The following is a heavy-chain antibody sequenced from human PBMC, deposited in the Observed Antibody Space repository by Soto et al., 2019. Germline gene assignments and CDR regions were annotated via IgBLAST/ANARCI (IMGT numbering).Heavy chain of an antibody. CDR3: AKDRTYYYDSSGYYSKQNWFDP. J-gene: IGHJ5*02. CDR2: ISGSGGST. D-gene: IGHD3-22*01. V-gene: IGHV3-23*01. Sequence: PGGSLRLSCAASGFTFSSYAMSWVRQAPGKGLEWVLAISGSGGSTYYADSVKGRFTISRDNSKNTLYLQMNSLRAEDTAVYFCAKDRTYYYDSSGYYSKQNWFDPWGQGTLVTVSS. CDR1: GFTFSSYA.